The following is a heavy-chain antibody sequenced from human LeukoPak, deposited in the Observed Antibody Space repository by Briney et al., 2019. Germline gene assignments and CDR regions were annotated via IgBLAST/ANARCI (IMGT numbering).Heavy chain of an antibody. J-gene: IGHJ6*02. CDR1: GFTFSSYW. Sequence: GGSLRLSCAASGFTFSSYWMNWARQAPGKGLEWVASINHNGDVNYYVDSVKGRFTISRDNAKNSLYLQMSNLRAEDTAVYFCARGGGLDVWGQGATVTVSS. V-gene: IGHV3-7*03. CDR2: INHNGDVN. D-gene: IGHD3-16*01. CDR3: ARGGGLDV.